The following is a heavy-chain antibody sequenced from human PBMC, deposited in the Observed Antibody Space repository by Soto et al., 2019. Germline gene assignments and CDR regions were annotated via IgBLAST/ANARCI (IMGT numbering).Heavy chain of an antibody. CDR3: ARGYYYDRSGYWCSEYFDL. CDR1: GGTFSSYA. V-gene: IGHV1-69*13. Sequence: ASVKVSCKASGGTFSSYAISWVRQAPGQGLEWMGGIIPIFGTANYAQKFQGRVTITADESTSTAYMELSSLRSEDTAVYYCARGYYYDRSGYWCSEYFDLWGRGNLVTVSS. J-gene: IGHJ2*01. D-gene: IGHD3-22*01. CDR2: IIPIFGTA.